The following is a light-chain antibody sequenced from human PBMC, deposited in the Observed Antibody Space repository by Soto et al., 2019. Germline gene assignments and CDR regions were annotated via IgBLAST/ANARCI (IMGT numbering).Light chain of an antibody. CDR3: SSFTTSSTYV. CDR2: DVT. V-gene: IGLV2-18*02. J-gene: IGLJ1*01. CDR1: SSDVGSNNR. Sequence: QSVLTHPPSVSGSPGQSVAISCSGSSSDVGSNNRVSWYQQSPGTAPKLMIYDVTNRPSGVPDRFSGSKSGNTASLTISGLQAEDEADYYCSSFTTSSTYVFGTGTKVTVL.